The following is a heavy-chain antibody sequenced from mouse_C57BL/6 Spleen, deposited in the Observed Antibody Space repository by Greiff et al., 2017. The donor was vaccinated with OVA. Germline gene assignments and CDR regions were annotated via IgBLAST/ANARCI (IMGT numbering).Heavy chain of an antibody. CDR2: IYPRDGST. V-gene: IGHV1-85*01. CDR1: GYTFTSYD. D-gene: IGHD1-1*01. Sequence: VMLVESGPELVKPGASVKLSCKASGYTFTSYDINWVKQRPGQGLEWIGWIYPRDGSTKYNEKFKGKATLTVDTSSSTAYMELHSLTSEDSAVYFCARRAVDYFDYWGQGTTLTVSS. CDR3: ARRAVDYFDY. J-gene: IGHJ2*01.